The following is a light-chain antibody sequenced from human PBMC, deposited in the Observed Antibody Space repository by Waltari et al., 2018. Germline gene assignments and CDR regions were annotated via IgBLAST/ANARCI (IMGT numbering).Light chain of an antibody. Sequence: QSVLTQPPSVSAAPGQKVTISCSGTGSNLGHNFVSWYQQLPGTAPKLLIYDNNKRPSGIPDRFSGSKSGTSATLVITGLQTGDEADYYCGTWDTDLSVVFGGGTQLTVL. CDR3: GTWDTDLSVV. CDR2: DNN. CDR1: GSNLGHNF. V-gene: IGLV1-51*01. J-gene: IGLJ2*01.